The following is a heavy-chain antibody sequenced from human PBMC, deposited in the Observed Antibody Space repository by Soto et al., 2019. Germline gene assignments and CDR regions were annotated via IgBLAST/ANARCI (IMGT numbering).Heavy chain of an antibody. Sequence: QVQLVQSGAEVKKPGASVKVSCEASGYTFTSYAINWVRQAPGQRLEWMGWINVGNGNTKYSQKFQGRVTITRDTSASTAYMELSSLRSEDTAVYYCARSVGAALAGYWGQGTLVTVSS. CDR2: INVGNGNT. J-gene: IGHJ4*02. V-gene: IGHV1-3*01. D-gene: IGHD1-26*01. CDR1: GYTFTSYA. CDR3: ARSVGAALAGY.